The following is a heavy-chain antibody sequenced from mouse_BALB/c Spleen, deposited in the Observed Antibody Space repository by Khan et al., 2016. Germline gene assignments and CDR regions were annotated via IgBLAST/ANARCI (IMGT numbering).Heavy chain of an antibody. Sequence: DLVKPGASVKLSCKASGYTFTSYWINWIKQRPGQGLEWIGRIAPGSGSTYYNEMFKGKATLTVDTSSSTAYIQLSSLSSEDSAVYCCASGKGNAMDYWGQGTSVTVSS. V-gene: IGHV1S41*01. CDR1: GYTFTSYW. CDR3: ASGKGNAMDY. J-gene: IGHJ4*01. CDR2: IAPGSGST.